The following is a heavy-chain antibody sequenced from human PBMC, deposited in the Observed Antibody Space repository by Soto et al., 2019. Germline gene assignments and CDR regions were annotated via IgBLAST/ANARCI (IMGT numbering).Heavy chain of an antibody. Sequence: QLQLQESGSGLVKPSQTLSLTCVVSGGSISSGGYSWSWIRQPPGKGLEWIGYIYHSGYTYCNPSLKSRVTISVDRSKNQFSLKLSSVTAADTAVYYCARAHYGDYGYGMDVWGQGTTVTVSS. J-gene: IGHJ6*02. V-gene: IGHV4-30-2*01. CDR2: IYHSGYT. D-gene: IGHD4-17*01. CDR1: GGSISSGGYS. CDR3: ARAHYGDYGYGMDV.